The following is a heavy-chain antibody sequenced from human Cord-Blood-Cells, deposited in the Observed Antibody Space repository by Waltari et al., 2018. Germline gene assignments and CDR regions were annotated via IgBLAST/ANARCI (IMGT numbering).Heavy chain of an antibody. J-gene: IGHJ6*03. D-gene: IGHD3-22*01. CDR1: GFTFSSYA. CDR2: ISGSGGST. V-gene: IGHV3-23*01. CDR3: AKGLKDSSGYRPAHYYYYYMDV. Sequence: EVQLLESGGGLVQPGGSLRLSCAASGFTFSSYAMSWVRQAPGKGLEWVSAISGSGGSTNYADSVKGRFTISRDNSKNTLYLQMNSLRAEDTAVYYCAKGLKDSSGYRPAHYYYYYMDVWGKGTTVTVSS.